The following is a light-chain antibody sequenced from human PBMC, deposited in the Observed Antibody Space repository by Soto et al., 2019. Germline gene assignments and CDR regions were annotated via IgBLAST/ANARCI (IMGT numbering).Light chain of an antibody. J-gene: IGLJ1*01. V-gene: IGLV2-14*01. CDR1: SSDVGGYNY. CDR2: DVS. Sequence: QSALTQPASVSASAGQSIAISCTGTSSDVGGYNYVSWYQQHPGKAPKLMIYDVSNRPSGVSNRFSGSKSGNTASLTISGLQAEDEADYYCSSYTSSTTYVFGTGSKVTVL. CDR3: SSYTSSTTYV.